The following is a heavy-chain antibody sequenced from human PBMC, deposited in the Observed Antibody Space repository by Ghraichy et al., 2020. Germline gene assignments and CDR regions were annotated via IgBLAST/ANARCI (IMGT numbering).Heavy chain of an antibody. Sequence: SETLSLTCTVSSGSISNNDYYWSWIRQTPGGGLEWIGYIHYSGTTYYNASLKSRIIISVDPSKSQFSLRLSSVTAADTAVYYCVRRTGVHTLWFGPWGQGILVTVSS. CDR1: SGSISNNDYY. CDR3: VRRTGVHTLWFGP. D-gene: IGHD1-1*01. V-gene: IGHV4-30-4*01. CDR2: IHYSGTT. J-gene: IGHJ5*02.